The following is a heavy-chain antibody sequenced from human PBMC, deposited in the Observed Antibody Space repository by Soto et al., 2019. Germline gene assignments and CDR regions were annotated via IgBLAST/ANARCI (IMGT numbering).Heavy chain of an antibody. Sequence: SETLSLTCTVSGGSIRSSSYYWGWIRQPPGKGLEWIGDIYYSGSTYYNPSLKSRVTLSVDTSKSQFSLKLSSVTAADTAVYYCASGGDYSNYPGFDYWGQGTLVTVSS. V-gene: IGHV4-39*01. CDR1: GGSIRSSSYY. D-gene: IGHD4-4*01. J-gene: IGHJ4*02. CDR2: IYYSGST. CDR3: ASGGDYSNYPGFDY.